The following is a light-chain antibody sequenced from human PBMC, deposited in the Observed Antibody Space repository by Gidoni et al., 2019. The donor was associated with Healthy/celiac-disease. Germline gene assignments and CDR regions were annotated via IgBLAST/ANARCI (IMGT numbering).Light chain of an antibody. CDR3: QAWDSGIVI. V-gene: IGLV3-1*01. J-gene: IGLJ2*01. Sequence: SYELTQPPPVSVSPRQTATITCSGDELGRKTASWYQQRTGQSPVLLMFEDEKRPTGIPARFSGSTSGNTATLTISGTQDIDEADYFCQAWDSGIVIFGGGTKLTVL. CDR1: ELGRKT. CDR2: EDE.